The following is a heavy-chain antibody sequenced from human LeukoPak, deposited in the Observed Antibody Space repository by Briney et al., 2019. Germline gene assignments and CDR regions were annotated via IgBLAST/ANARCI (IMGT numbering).Heavy chain of an antibody. Sequence: GGSLRLSCAASGFTFSSYGMHWVRQAPGKGLEWVAFIRYDGSNKYYADSVKGRFTISRDNSKNTLYLQMNSLRAEDTAVYYCARGYSSSWYEAGEYFQHWGQGTLVTVSS. J-gene: IGHJ1*01. D-gene: IGHD6-13*01. CDR3: ARGYSSSWYEAGEYFQH. CDR2: IRYDGSNK. CDR1: GFTFSSYG. V-gene: IGHV3-30*02.